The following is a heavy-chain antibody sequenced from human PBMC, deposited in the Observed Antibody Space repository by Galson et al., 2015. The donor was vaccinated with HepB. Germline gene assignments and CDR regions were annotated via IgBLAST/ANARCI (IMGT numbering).Heavy chain of an antibody. J-gene: IGHJ6*02. CDR3: ARGPSKQRRSYYYYGMDV. D-gene: IGHD6-25*01. Sequence: SVKVSCKASGYTFTIYGISWLRQAPGQGLEWMGWISAYNGNTNYAQKLQGRVTMTTDTSTSTAYMELRSLRSDDTAVYYCARGPSKQRRSYYYYGMDVWGQGTTVTVSS. CDR1: GYTFTIYG. CDR2: ISAYNGNT. V-gene: IGHV1-18*01.